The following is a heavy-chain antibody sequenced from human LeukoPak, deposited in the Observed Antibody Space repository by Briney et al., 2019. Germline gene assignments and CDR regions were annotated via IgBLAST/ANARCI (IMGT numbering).Heavy chain of an antibody. J-gene: IGHJ3*01. CDR2: ISESGSST. Sequence: PGGSLRLSCAASGFPFSSYAMSWVRQAPGKGLEWVSGISESGSSTKYADSVKGRFTISRDNSLNTVYLQMNSLRAEDTALYFCGKDPNGDYVGAFDFWGPGTMVTVSS. V-gene: IGHV3-23*01. D-gene: IGHD4-17*01. CDR3: GKDPNGDYVGAFDF. CDR1: GFPFSSYA.